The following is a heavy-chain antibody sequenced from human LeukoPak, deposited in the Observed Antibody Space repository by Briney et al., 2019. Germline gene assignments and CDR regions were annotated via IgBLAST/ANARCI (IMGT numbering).Heavy chain of an antibody. V-gene: IGHV3-74*01. CDR3: ARGIDDGANWFDP. CDR2: INNDGSST. J-gene: IGHJ5*02. D-gene: IGHD1-1*01. CDR1: GFTFSSYY. Sequence: PGGSLGLSWAASGFTFSSYYMHWVRQAPGKGLVWVSHINNDGSSTSYADSVKGGFTISRDNANNTLYLQMNSLRAEDTALYYCARGIDDGANWFDPWGQGTLVTVSS.